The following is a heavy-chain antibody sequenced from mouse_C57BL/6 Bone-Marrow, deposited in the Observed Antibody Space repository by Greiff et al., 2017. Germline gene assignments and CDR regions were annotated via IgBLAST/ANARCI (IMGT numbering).Heavy chain of an antibody. CDR1: GFTFSSYT. CDR2: ISGGGGNT. J-gene: IGHJ4*01. CDR3: ARHDAMDY. V-gene: IGHV5-9*01. Sequence: EVKVVESGGGLVKPGGSLKLSCAASGFTFSSYTMSWVRQTPEKRLEWVATISGGGGNTYYPDSVKGRYTISRDNAKNTLYLQMGSLRSEDTALYYCARHDAMDYWGQGTSVTVSS.